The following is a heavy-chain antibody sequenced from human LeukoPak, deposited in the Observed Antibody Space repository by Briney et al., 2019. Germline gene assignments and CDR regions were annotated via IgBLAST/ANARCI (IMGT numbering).Heavy chain of an antibody. V-gene: IGHV4-34*01. J-gene: IGHJ4*02. Sequence: SETLSLTCAVYGGSFSGYHWSWIRQPPGKGLEWIGEINHSGSTNYNPSLKSRVTISVDTSKNQFSLKLSSVTAADTAVYYCARGEVVAALDYWGQGTLVTVCS. CDR1: GGSFSGYH. D-gene: IGHD2-15*01. CDR3: ARGEVVAALDY. CDR2: INHSGST.